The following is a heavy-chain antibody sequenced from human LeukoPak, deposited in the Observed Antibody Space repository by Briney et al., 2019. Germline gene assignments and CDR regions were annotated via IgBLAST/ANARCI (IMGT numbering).Heavy chain of an antibody. V-gene: IGHV4-30-2*01. CDR3: ARDLRWSFDY. Sequence: SETLSLTCTVSGGSISSGGYYWSWIRQPPGKGLEWIGYIYHSGSTYYNPSLKSRVTISVDRSKNQFSLKLSSVTAADTAVYYCARDLRWSFDYWGQGTLVTVSS. CDR1: GGSISSGGYY. J-gene: IGHJ4*02. D-gene: IGHD2-15*01. CDR2: IYHSGST.